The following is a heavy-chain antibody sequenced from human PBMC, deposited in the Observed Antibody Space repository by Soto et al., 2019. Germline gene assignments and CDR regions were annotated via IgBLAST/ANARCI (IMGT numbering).Heavy chain of an antibody. CDR3: ARGYCSSTSCYTLYYYYYGMDV. CDR1: GDSVSSNSAA. D-gene: IGHD2-2*02. Sequence: TLSLTCAISGDSVSSNSAAWNWIRQSPSRGLEWLGRTYYRSKWYNDYAVSVKSRITINPDTSKNQFSLQLNSVTPEDTAVYYCARGYCSSTSCYTLYYYYYGMDVWGQGTTVTVSS. J-gene: IGHJ6*02. V-gene: IGHV6-1*01. CDR2: TYYRSKWYN.